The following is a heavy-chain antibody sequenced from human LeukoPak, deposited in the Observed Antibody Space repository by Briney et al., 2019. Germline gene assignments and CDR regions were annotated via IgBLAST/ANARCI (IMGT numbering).Heavy chain of an antibody. V-gene: IGHV3-23*01. CDR3: ARQAEGSYYFDY. Sequence: GGSLRLSCAASGFTFSSYAMSWVRQAPGKGLEWVSVISGTGGTTYYADSVKGRFTISRDNSKNTLDLQMNSLRAEDTAVYYCARQAEGSYYFDYWGQGTLVTVSS. D-gene: IGHD1-14*01. J-gene: IGHJ4*02. CDR2: ISGTGGTT. CDR1: GFTFSSYA.